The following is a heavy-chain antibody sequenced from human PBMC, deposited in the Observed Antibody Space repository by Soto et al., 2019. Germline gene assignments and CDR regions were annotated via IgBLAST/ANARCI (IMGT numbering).Heavy chain of an antibody. J-gene: IGHJ4*02. V-gene: IGHV1-69*02. CDR2: IIPILGIA. Sequence: QVQLVQSGAEVKKPGSSVKVSCKASGGTFSSYTISWVRQAPGQGLEWMGSIIPILGIANYAQKFQGRVTITADKSTSTAYMELSSLRSEDTAVYYCATRKRITMVRGNYFDYWGQGTLVTVSS. CDR3: ATRKRITMVRGNYFDY. D-gene: IGHD3-10*01. CDR1: GGTFSSYT.